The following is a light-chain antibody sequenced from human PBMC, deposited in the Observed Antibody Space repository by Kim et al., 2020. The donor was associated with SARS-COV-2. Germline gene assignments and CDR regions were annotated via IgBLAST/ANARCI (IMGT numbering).Light chain of an antibody. CDR1: NIGSKN. V-gene: IGLV3-9*01. CDR3: QVWDSSTQV. Sequence: SYELTQPLSVSVALGQTARITCGGNNIGSKNVRWYQQKPGQAPVLVIYRDSNRPSGIPERFSGSNSGNTATLTISRAQAGDEADYYCQVWDSSTQVFGGGTQLTVL. J-gene: IGLJ3*02. CDR2: RDS.